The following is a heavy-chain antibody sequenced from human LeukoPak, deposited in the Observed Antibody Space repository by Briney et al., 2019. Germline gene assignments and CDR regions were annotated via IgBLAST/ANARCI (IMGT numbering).Heavy chain of an antibody. CDR1: GFTFSSYW. J-gene: IGHJ4*02. Sequence: GGSLRLSCAASGFTFSSYWMSWVRQAPGKGLEWVANIKQDGSEKYYVDSVKGRFTISRDNAKNSLYLQMNSLRAEDTAVYYCASLGGLRYFDWLSMAFDYWGQGTLVTVYS. V-gene: IGHV3-7*01. D-gene: IGHD3-9*01. CDR2: IKQDGSEK. CDR3: ASLGGLRYFDWLSMAFDY.